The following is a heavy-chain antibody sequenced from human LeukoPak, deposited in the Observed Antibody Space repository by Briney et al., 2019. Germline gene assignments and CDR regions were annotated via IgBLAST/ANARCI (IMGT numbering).Heavy chain of an antibody. D-gene: IGHD3-10*01. CDR2: ISSSGRTK. CDR1: GFTFNEYY. CDR3: ATSYGRARLFDY. V-gene: IGHV3-11*01. J-gene: IGHJ4*02. Sequence: GGSLRLSCAASGFTFNEYYMSWMRQAPGKGLECVSYISSSGRTKYYADPVKGRFTISRDDAKNSLYLQMDSLRVEDTAVYYCATSYGRARLFDYWGQGTLVTVSP.